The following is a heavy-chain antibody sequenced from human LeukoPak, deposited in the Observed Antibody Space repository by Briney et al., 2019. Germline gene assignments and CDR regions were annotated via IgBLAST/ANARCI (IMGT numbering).Heavy chain of an antibody. CDR1: GFTFSSHA. D-gene: IGHD3-10*01. CDR3: ARRQTGMDS. CDR2: ISSDGDRT. J-gene: IGHJ4*02. V-gene: IGHV3-64*01. Sequence: GGSLRLSCAASGFTFSSHAMHWVRQAPEKGLEYVSTISSDGDRTYYANSVKGRFTISRDNSKNTLYLQMGSLTADDMAVYFCARRQTGMDSWGQGTLVTASS.